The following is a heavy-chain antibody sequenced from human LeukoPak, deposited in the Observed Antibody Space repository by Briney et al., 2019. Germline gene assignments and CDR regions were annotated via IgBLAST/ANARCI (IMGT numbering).Heavy chain of an antibody. Sequence: PGGSLRLSCAASGFTFSSYGMHWVRQAPGKGLEWVAVISYDGSNKYYADSVKGRFTISRDNSKNTLYLQMNSLRTEDTAMYYCAKDNARIAPSYFDYWGQGTLVTVSS. CDR3: AKDNARIAPSYFDY. CDR2: ISYDGSNK. D-gene: IGHD6-13*01. CDR1: GFTFSSYG. V-gene: IGHV3-30*18. J-gene: IGHJ4*02.